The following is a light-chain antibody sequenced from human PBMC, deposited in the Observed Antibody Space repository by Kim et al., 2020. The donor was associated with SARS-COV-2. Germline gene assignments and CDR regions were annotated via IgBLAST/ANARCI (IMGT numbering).Light chain of an antibody. Sequence: ALGHTVRITCQGDSLRSYYASWYQQKPAQAPVLVIYGKNNRPSGIPDRFSGSSSGNTASLTITGAQAEDEADYYCNSRDSSGNPWVFGGGTQLTVL. V-gene: IGLV3-19*01. J-gene: IGLJ3*02. CDR3: NSRDSSGNPWV. CDR1: SLRSYY. CDR2: GKN.